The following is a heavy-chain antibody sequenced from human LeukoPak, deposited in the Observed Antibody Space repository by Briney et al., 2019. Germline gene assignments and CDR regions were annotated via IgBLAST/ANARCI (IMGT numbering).Heavy chain of an antibody. CDR2: IYPGDSDT. CDR3: ARQDGSGLYYFDY. Sequence: KPGESLKISCKGSGYSFRSYWIGWVRHMPGKGLEWMGIIYPGDSDTRYRPSFQGQVTISVDKSINTAYLQWSSLKASDSAVFYCARQDGSGLYYFDYWGQGTLVTVSS. J-gene: IGHJ4*02. V-gene: IGHV5-51*01. D-gene: IGHD3-22*01. CDR1: GYSFRSYW.